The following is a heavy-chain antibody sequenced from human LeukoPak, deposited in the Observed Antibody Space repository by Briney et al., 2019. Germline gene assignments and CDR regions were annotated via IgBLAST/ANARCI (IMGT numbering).Heavy chain of an antibody. V-gene: IGHV4-59*01. D-gene: IGHD3-10*01. Sequence: SETLSLTCTVSGGSISSYYLRWIRQPPGKGLEWVGYIYVCGSTNYNPSLKGRFTISIDTSKNKFSLKLSSVSAADTAVYYCASSSGIRHLGYWGQGTLVTVSS. CDR2: IYVCGST. CDR1: GGSISSYY. J-gene: IGHJ4*02. CDR3: ASSSGIRHLGY.